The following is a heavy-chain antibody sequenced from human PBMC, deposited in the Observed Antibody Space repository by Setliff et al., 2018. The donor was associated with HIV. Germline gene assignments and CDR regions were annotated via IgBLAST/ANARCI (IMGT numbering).Heavy chain of an antibody. J-gene: IGHJ3*02. V-gene: IGHV4-4*09. CDR3: AIHSDFWSEDAFDI. D-gene: IGHD3-3*01. CDR2: ISTSGST. Sequence: SETLSLTCTVSGGSINNFYWSWIRQPPGKGLEWIGYISTSGSTNYKPSLKSRVTILVDPSNNQFSRRLSSVTAADTAVYYCAIHSDFWSEDAFDIWAQGTGVT. CDR1: GGSINNFY.